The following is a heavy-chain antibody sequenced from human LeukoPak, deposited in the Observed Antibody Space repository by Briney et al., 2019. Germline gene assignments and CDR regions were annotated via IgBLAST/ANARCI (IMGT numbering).Heavy chain of an antibody. D-gene: IGHD3-10*01. V-gene: IGHV3-23*01. CDR2: ISGSAATT. CDR1: GFTFSTYG. Sequence: PGGSLRLSCAASGFTFSTYGMTWVRQAPGKGLEWVSAISGSAATTFYADSVKGRFTISRDNSKNTLYLQMNSLRAEDTAVYYCAKETGYGSGSYYFDYWGQGTLVTVSS. CDR3: AKETGYGSGSYYFDY. J-gene: IGHJ4*02.